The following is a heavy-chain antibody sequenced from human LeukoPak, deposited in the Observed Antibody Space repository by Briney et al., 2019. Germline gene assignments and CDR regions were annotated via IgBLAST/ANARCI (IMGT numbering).Heavy chain of an antibody. D-gene: IGHD2-21*02. V-gene: IGHV3-23*01. CDR2: ITGSGGHT. CDR1: GFTFSNYA. CDR3: TKDLTDYHYYYSDV. Sequence: GGSLRLSCEASGFTFSNYAMAWVRQSPGKGLEWVSGITGSGGHTYYADSVKGRFTSSRDNSKNTLYLQMNSLRAEDTAVYYCTKDLTDYHYYYSDVWGKGTTVIVSS. J-gene: IGHJ6*03.